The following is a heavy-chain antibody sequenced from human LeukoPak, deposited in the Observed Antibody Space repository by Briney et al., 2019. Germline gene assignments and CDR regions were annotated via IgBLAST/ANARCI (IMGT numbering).Heavy chain of an antibody. Sequence: GSLRLSCAASGFIFTNYFMSWVRQAPGKGLEWVASIKHDGSEKYYVDSVRGRFTISRDNTMNSLYLQMSSLRAEDTAVYYCATDRGWRTSGYYLYYFEYWGQGTLVTYSS. CDR3: ATDRGWRTSGYYLYYFEY. J-gene: IGHJ4*02. V-gene: IGHV3-7*01. D-gene: IGHD3-3*01. CDR1: GFIFTNYF. CDR2: IKHDGSEK.